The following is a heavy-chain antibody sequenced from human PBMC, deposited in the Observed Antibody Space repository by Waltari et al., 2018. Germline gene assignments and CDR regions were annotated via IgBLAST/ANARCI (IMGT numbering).Heavy chain of an antibody. V-gene: IGHV4-38-2*01. CDR3: ARFKAYCGGDCYSYFDY. CDR1: GYSISSGYY. Sequence: QVQLQESGPGLVKSSETLSLTCAVSGYSISSGYYWGWIRQPPGKGLEWIGSIYHSGSTYYNPSLKSRVTISVDTSKNQFSLKLSSVTAADTAVYYCARFKAYCGGDCYSYFDYWGQGTLVTVSS. J-gene: IGHJ4*02. CDR2: IYHSGST. D-gene: IGHD2-21*01.